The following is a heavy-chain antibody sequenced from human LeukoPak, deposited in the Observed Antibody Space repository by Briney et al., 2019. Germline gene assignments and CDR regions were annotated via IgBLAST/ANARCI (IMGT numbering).Heavy chain of an antibody. Sequence: KSSETLSLTCTVSGGSISNYYWSWLRQSPGKGLEWIGYIYNSGSTNYNLSLKSRVTISVDTSKNQFSLKLSSVTAADTAVYYCARDLTAQNWFDPWGQGTLVTVSS. CDR3: ARDLTAQNWFDP. CDR1: GGSISNYY. CDR2: IYNSGST. V-gene: IGHV4-59*01. J-gene: IGHJ5*02.